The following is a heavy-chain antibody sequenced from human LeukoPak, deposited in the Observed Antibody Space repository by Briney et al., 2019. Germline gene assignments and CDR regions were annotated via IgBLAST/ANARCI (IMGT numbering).Heavy chain of an antibody. CDR2: INAGNGNT. J-gene: IGHJ6*04. CDR3: AREYYGSGSYYIGSYYYYYGMDV. D-gene: IGHD3-10*01. V-gene: IGHV1-3*01. Sequence: ASVKVSCKASGYTFTSYAMHWVRQAPGQRLEWMGWINAGNGNTKYSQKFQGRVTITRDTSASTAYMELSSLRPEDTAVYYCAREYYGSGSYYIGSYYYYYGMDVWGKGTTVTVSS. CDR1: GYTFTSYA.